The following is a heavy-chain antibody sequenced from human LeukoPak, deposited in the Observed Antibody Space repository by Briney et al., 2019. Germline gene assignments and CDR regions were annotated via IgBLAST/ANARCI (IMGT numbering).Heavy chain of an antibody. Sequence: SQTLSLTCAISGDSVSSNSAAWNWIRQSPSRGLEWLGRTYYRSKWYNDYAVSVKSRITINPDTSKNQFSLQLNSVTAADTAVYYCARGRPPLIAARPFDYWGQGTLVTASS. CDR3: ARGRPPLIAARPFDY. V-gene: IGHV6-1*01. J-gene: IGHJ4*02. D-gene: IGHD6-6*01. CDR1: GDSVSSNSAA. CDR2: TYYRSKWYN.